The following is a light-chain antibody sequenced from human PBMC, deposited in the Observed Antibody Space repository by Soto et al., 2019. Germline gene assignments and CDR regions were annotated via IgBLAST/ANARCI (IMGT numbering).Light chain of an antibody. CDR1: PSVTSSY. V-gene: IGKV3-20*01. CDR2: GAS. CDR3: QPYGRLFT. J-gene: IGKJ3*01. Sequence: ELALTLSAGTASLSPGEGAILSCRASPSVTSSYVAWCQQRPGQAPSLLIYGASNRATCIPDRFSGGGSGTDFTLTISRLEPEDFAVSYCQPYGRLFTFGPGSKVDIK.